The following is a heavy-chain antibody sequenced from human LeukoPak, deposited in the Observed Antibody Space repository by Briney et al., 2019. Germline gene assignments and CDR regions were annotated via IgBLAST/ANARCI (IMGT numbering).Heavy chain of an antibody. CDR1: RASFSSGPNF. J-gene: IGHJ3*02. Sequence: SETLSLTCTVSRASFSSGPNFWDWVRQPAGTGREGFVRISTRGTTTYKPSLKSRLTLSVDTSNNHFSLSLNSVTAADAAIYCCARDLFRGESGSWFEDFDIWRQGTMVTVSP. CDR2: ISTRGTT. V-gene: IGHV4-61*02. D-gene: IGHD6-13*01. CDR3: ARDLFRGESGSWFEDFDI.